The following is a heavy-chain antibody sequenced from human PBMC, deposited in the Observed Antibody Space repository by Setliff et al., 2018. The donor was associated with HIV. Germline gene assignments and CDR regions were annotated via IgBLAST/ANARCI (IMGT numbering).Heavy chain of an antibody. CDR2: MNTGGSST. D-gene: IGHD3-22*01. CDR1: GFTFSSYW. V-gene: IGHV3-74*01. Sequence: AGSLCLSCAASGFTFSSYWMHWVRQAPGKGLVWVFGMNTGGSSTRYADSVKGRFTISRDNAKNMLYLQMNSLGADDTAVYYCVRGSGDYYFDNWGQGALVTVSS. J-gene: IGHJ4*02. CDR3: VRGSGDYYFDN.